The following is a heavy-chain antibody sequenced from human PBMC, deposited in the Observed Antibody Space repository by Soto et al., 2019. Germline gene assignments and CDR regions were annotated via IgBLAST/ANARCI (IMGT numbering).Heavy chain of an antibody. CDR3: ARERYYDSSGSFDY. CDR2: ISYDGSNK. V-gene: IGHV3-30-3*01. J-gene: IGHJ4*02. D-gene: IGHD3-22*01. Sequence: RGSLRLSCAASGFTFSSYAMHWVRQAPGKGLEWVAVISYDGSNKYYADSVKGRFTISRDNSKNTLYLQMNSLRAEDTAVYYCARERYYDSSGSFDYWGQGTLVTVSS. CDR1: GFTFSSYA.